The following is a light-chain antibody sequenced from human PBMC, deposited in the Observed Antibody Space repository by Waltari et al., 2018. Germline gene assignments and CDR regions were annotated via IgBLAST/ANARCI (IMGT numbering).Light chain of an antibody. Sequence: DIVMTQSPDSLPLLLGWRATFTPKSSPRVLDSFKTKNYLAWYQQKPGQPPKLLISWASTRESGVPDRFSGSGSGTDFTLTISSLQAEDVAVYYCQQYYSIPPYTFGQGTKLEIK. CDR2: WAS. CDR3: QQYYSIPPYT. V-gene: IGKV4-1*01. CDR1: PRVLDSFKTKNY. J-gene: IGKJ2*01.